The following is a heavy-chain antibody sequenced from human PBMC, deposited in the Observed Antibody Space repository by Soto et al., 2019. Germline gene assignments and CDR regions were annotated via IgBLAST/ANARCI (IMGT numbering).Heavy chain of an antibody. CDR1: GGSISSGGYY. CDR3: ARGTTVTSIKPAFDI. V-gene: IGHV4-31*03. Sequence: QVQLQESGPGLVKPSQTLSLTCTVSGGSISSGGYYWSWIRQHPGKGLEWIGYIYYSGSTYYNPSLKRRVTLSVDTSKNQFSLKLSSVTAADTAVYYCARGTTVTSIKPAFDIWGQGTMVTVSS. J-gene: IGHJ3*02. CDR2: IYYSGST. D-gene: IGHD4-17*01.